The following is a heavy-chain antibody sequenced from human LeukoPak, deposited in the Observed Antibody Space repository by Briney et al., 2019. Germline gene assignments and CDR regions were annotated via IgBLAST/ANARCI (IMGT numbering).Heavy chain of an antibody. V-gene: IGHV1-2*02. CDR2: INPNSGAT. CDR3: ARDMLPMTTVTTPGDY. D-gene: IGHD4-17*01. Sequence: ASVKVSCKASGYTLTDYYMHWVRQAPGQGLEWMGWINPNSGATKSAQKFQGRVTMTRDTSISTAYMEPSRLRSDDTAVYYCARDMLPMTTVTTPGDYWGQGTLVTVSS. CDR1: GYTLTDYY. J-gene: IGHJ4*02.